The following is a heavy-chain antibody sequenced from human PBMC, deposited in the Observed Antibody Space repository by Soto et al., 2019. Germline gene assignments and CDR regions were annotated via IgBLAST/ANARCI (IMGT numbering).Heavy chain of an antibody. D-gene: IGHD6-13*01. CDR2: IYYSGST. CDR3: ASSDAAGTTYSMDV. V-gene: IGHV4-39*01. CDR1: GGSISSSSYY. Sequence: SETLSLTCTVSGGSISSSSYYWGWIRQPPGKGLEWIGSIYYSGSTYYNPSLKSRVTISVDTSKNQFSLKLSSVTAADTAVYYSASSDAAGTTYSMDVCGQGTTVTVYS. J-gene: IGHJ6*02.